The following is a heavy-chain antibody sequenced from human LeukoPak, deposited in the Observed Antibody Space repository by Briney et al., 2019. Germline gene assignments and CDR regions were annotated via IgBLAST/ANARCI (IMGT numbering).Heavy chain of an antibody. V-gene: IGHV3-30-3*01. Sequence: QPGGSLRLSCAASGFTLSSYAMHWVRQAPGKGLEWVAVISYDGSNKYYAASVKGRFTISRDNSKNTLCLQMNSLRAEDTAIYYCAKASLGSCSGARCYHFDNWGQGTLVTVS. J-gene: IGHJ4*02. CDR1: GFTLSSYA. CDR3: AKASLGSCSGARCYHFDN. CDR2: ISYDGSNK. D-gene: IGHD2-15*01.